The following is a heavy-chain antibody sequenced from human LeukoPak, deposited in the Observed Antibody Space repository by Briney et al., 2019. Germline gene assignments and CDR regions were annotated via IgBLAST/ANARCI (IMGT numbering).Heavy chain of an antibody. D-gene: IGHD4-17*01. CDR2: IYTSGST. CDR3: ARGSTDLVVYYYYMDV. Sequence: SETLSLTCTVSGGSISSYYWSWIRQPPGKGLEWIGYIYTSGSTNYNPSLKSRVTISVDTSKNQFSLKLSSVTAADTAVYYCARGSTDLVVYYYYMDVWGTGTTVTVSS. CDR1: GGSISSYY. V-gene: IGHV4-4*09. J-gene: IGHJ6*03.